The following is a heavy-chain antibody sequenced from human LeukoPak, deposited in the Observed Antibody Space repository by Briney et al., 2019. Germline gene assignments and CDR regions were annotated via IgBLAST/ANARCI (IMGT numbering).Heavy chain of an antibody. CDR1: GGSISSYY. D-gene: IGHD6-13*01. V-gene: IGHV4-59*01. J-gene: IGHJ4*02. CDR2: IYYSGST. CDR3: ARALYSSIVFDY. Sequence: SETLSLTCTVSGGSISSYYWSWIRQPPGKGLEWTGYIYYSGSTNYNPSLKSRVTISVDTSKNQFSLKLSSVTAADTAVYYCARALYSSIVFDYWGQGTLVTVSS.